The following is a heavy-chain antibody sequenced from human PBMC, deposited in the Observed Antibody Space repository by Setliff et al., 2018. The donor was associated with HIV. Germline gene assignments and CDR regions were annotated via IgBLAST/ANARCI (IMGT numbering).Heavy chain of an antibody. CDR1: GYTLTELS. V-gene: IGHV1-24*01. Sequence: ASVKVSCKLSGYTLTELSMHWVRQAPGEGLEWMGGFDPEDGETIYAEKFQGRVTMTEDTATDTAYMELSSLRSEDTAVYYCATDAYRDSLTGPTPGASDIWGQGTMVTVSS. J-gene: IGHJ3*02. D-gene: IGHD3-9*01. CDR3: ATDAYRDSLTGPTPGASDI. CDR2: FDPEDGET.